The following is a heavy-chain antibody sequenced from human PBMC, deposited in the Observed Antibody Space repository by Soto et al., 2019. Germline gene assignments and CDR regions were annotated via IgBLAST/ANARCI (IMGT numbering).Heavy chain of an antibody. CDR1: GFTVSSNY. CDR3: ARVIRSNTVTTYYYYYYMDV. CDR2: IYSGGST. D-gene: IGHD4-17*01. V-gene: IGHV3-53*04. J-gene: IGHJ6*03. Sequence: GGSLRLSCAASGFTVSSNYMSWVRQAPGKGLEWVSVIYSGGSTYYADSVKGRFTISRHNSKNTLYLQMNSLRAEDTAVYYCARVIRSNTVTTYYYYYYMDVWGKGTTVTVSS.